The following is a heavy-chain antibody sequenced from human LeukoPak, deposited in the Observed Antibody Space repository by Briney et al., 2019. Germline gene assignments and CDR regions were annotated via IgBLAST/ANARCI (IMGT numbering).Heavy chain of an antibody. D-gene: IGHD6-6*01. CDR2: IIPIFGTA. V-gene: IGHV1-69*13. CDR3: ARGHLRREYSSLPGY. CDR1: GGTFSSYA. Sequence: GASVKVSCKASGGTFSSYAISWVRQAPGQGLEWMGGIIPIFGTANYAQKFQGRVTITADESTGTAYMELSSLRSEDTAVYYCARGHLRREYSSLPGYWRQGTLVTVSS. J-gene: IGHJ4*02.